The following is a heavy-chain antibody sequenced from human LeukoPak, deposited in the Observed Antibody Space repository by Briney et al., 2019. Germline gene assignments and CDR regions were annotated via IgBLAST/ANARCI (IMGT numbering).Heavy chain of an antibody. J-gene: IGHJ3*02. CDR3: ASTRFDAFDI. CDR2: INHSGST. Sequence: KPSETLSLTCAVYGGSFSGYYWSWIRQPPGKGLEWIGEINHSGSTNYNPSLKSRVTISVDTFKNQFSLKLSSVTAADTAVYYCASTRFDAFDIWGQGTMVTVSS. CDR1: GGSFSGYY. V-gene: IGHV4-34*01.